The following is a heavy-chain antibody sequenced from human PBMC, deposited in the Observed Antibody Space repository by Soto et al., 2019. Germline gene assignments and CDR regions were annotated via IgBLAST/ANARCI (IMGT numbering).Heavy chain of an antibody. J-gene: IGHJ4*01. V-gene: IGHV2-26*01. CDR2: IFSNDEK. CDR3: ARPHWSFWSGVACFRFDY. Sequence: SGPTLVNPTETLTLTCTVTGFSLSNARMGVSWIRQPPGKALEWLAHIFSNDEKSYSTSLKSSLTISKDTSKSQVVLTMTNMDPVHGATRSRARPHWSFWSGVACFRFDYFGRGSRETDS. D-gene: IGHD3-3*01. CDR1: GFSLSNARMG.